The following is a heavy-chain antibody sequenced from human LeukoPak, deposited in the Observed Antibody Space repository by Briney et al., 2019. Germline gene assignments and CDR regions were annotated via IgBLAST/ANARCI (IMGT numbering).Heavy chain of an antibody. J-gene: IGHJ4*02. V-gene: IGHV4-59*12. Sequence: SETLSLTCTVSGGSISNNYWSWIRQPPGKGLEWIGYIHYSGSTTYKLSLKSRVTITVDTSKNQFSLKLSSVTAADTAVYYCARRGRGQWLVRPFDYWGQGTLVTVSS. D-gene: IGHD6-19*01. CDR2: IHYSGST. CDR3: ARRGRGQWLVRPFDY. CDR1: GGSISNNY.